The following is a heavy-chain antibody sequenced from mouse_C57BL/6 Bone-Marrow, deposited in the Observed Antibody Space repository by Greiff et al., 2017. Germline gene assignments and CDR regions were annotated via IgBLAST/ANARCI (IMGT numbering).Heavy chain of an antibody. D-gene: IGHD5-1-1*01. V-gene: IGHV1-72*01. CDR3: ARDRDTYYAMDY. Sequence: KQRPGRGLEWIGRIDPNSGGTKYNEKFKSKATLTVDKPSSTAYMQLSSLTSEDSAVYYCARDRDTYYAMDYWGQGTSVTVSS. CDR2: IDPNSGGT. J-gene: IGHJ4*01.